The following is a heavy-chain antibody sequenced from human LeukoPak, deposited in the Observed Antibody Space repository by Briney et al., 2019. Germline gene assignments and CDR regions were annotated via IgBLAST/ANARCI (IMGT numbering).Heavy chain of an antibody. V-gene: IGHV4-31*03. J-gene: IGHJ5*02. D-gene: IGHD2-15*01. CDR3: ASLYPAGNWFDP. CDR1: GGSISSGGYY. Sequence: PSQTLSLTCTVSGGSISSGGYYWSWIRQHPGKGLESIGYIYYSGSTYYNPSLKSRVTISVDTSKNQFSLKLSSVTAADTAVYYCASLYPAGNWFDPWGQGTLVTVSS. CDR2: IYYSGST.